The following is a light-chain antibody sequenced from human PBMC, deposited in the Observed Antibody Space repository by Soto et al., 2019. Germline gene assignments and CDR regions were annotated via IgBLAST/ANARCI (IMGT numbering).Light chain of an antibody. V-gene: IGKV1-5*03. J-gene: IGKJ1*01. CDR1: QSISSW. CDR3: HQYKTYWT. CDR2: KAS. Sequence: DIQMTQSPSTLSASVGDRVTITYRASQSISSWLAWYQQRPGKAPKLLIYKASSLQSGVPSRFSGSGSGTEFTLTISSLQPDDFATYYCHQYKTYWTFGHGTKVDIK.